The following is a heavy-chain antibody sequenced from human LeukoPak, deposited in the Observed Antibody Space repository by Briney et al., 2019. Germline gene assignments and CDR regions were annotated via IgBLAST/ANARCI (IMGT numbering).Heavy chain of an antibody. V-gene: IGHV3-13*01. CDR3: ARVSLGGTDY. J-gene: IGHJ4*02. CDR2: IDTAGDT. CDR1: GFTFRSYD. Sequence: GGSLRLSCAASGFTFRSYDMHWVRQATGKGLEWVSAIDTAGDTYYPGSVKGRFTISRENAKNSLYLQMNSLRAEDTAVYYCARVSLGGTDYWGQGTLVTVSS.